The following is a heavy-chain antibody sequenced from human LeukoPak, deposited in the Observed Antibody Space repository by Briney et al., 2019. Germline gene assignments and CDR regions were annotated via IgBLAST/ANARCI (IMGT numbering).Heavy chain of an antibody. D-gene: IGHD7-27*01. J-gene: IGHJ4*02. CDR1: GFTFNRDS. V-gene: IGHV3-21*01. CDR3: AREEGGKLGIDYYFDY. Sequence: GGSLRLSCAASGFTFNRDSMNWVRQAPGKGLAWGSSISTSSSDIYYADSVKSRFTISRDNARNSLYLQMNSLTAEDTAVYYCAREEGGKLGIDYYFDYWGQGTLVTVSS. CDR2: ISTSSSDI.